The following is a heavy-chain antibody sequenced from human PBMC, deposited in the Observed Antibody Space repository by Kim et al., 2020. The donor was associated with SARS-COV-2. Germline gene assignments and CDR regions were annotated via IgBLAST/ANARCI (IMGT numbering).Heavy chain of an antibody. V-gene: IGHV3-23*01. CDR3: TTEDIVVVPTAVGFDP. J-gene: IGHJ5*02. Sequence: GGSLRLSCVASGFSVSRYAMTWVRQAPGKGLEWVTAIGGGDGGTYYSDSVKGRFTISRDNSKDTVYLQMNNLRGEDTAIYYCTTEDIVVVPTAVGFDPWGRGALVIVSS. D-gene: IGHD2-2*01. CDR1: GFSVSRYA. CDR2: IGGGDGGT.